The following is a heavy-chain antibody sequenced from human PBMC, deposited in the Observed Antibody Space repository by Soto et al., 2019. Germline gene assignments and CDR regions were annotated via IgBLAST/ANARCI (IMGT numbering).Heavy chain of an antibody. J-gene: IGHJ6*02. CDR1: VGTFSSYA. CDR3: ARSVSFRYQLLKRGMDV. D-gene: IGHD2-2*01. Sequence: SVKVSCKASVGTFSSYAISWVRQAPGQGLEWMGGIIPIFGTANYAQKFQGRVTITADESTSTAYMELSSLRSEDTAVYYCARSVSFRYQLLKRGMDVWGQGPTVTVSS. V-gene: IGHV1-69*13. CDR2: IIPIFGTA.